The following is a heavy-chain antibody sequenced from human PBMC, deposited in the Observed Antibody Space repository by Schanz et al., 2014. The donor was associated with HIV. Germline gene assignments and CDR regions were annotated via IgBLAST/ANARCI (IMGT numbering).Heavy chain of an antibody. J-gene: IGHJ6*02. D-gene: IGHD3-22*01. CDR1: GFTLSSYA. CDR3: ARDVSHDSSGHYSDYYYGMDV. CDR2: ISYDGSRK. V-gene: IGHV3-30-3*01. Sequence: VQPGEAGGGVGQPGRSLRLSRAASGFTLSSYAMHWVRPAPGKGVEWGEVISYDGSRKNYPDSVKGRFTISRDNSKNTLYLQMNSLRAEDTAVYYCARDVSHDSSGHYSDYYYGMDVWGQGTTVTVSS.